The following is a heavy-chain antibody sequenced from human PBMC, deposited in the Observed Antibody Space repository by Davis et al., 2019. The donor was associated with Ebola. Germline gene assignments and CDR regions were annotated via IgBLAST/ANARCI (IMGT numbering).Heavy chain of an antibody. Sequence: GGSLRLSCAASGFTFSSYAMHWVRQAPGKGLEWVAVISYDGSNKYYADSVKGRFTISGDNAKNSLYLQIDGLRAEDTAVYYCARDVARGYFPNHGMDVWGQGTTITVSS. CDR2: ISYDGSNK. D-gene: IGHD3-22*01. CDR3: ARDVARGYFPNHGMDV. CDR1: GFTFSSYA. V-gene: IGHV3-30*04. J-gene: IGHJ6*02.